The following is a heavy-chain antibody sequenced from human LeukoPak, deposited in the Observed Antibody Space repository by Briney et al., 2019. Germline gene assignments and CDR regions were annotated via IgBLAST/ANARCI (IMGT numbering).Heavy chain of an antibody. J-gene: IGHJ4*02. V-gene: IGHV4-59*08. D-gene: IGHD2-15*01. CDR1: GGSISSYY. CDR2: IYYSGST. CDR3: ARRYCSGGSCPWGFDS. Sequence: PSETLSLTCTVSGGSISSYYWSWIRQPPGKGLEWFGYIYYSGSTNYNPSLKSRVTISIDTSKKYFSLKLNSVTAADTAVYYCARRYCSGGSCPWGFDSWGQGTLVTVSS.